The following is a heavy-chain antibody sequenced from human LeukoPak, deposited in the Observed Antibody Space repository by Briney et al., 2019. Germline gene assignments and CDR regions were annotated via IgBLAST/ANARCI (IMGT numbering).Heavy chain of an antibody. Sequence: GGSLRLSCAASGFTFGDYAMHWVRQAPGKGPEWVSGISWNSDNIGYADSTKGRLPISRDNAKNSLYLQMDSLRPEDTALYYCAKDRYSSILYVMDVWGQGTTVAVSS. CDR2: ISWNSDNI. CDR1: GFTFGDYA. CDR3: AKDRYSSILYVMDV. V-gene: IGHV3-9*01. D-gene: IGHD6-13*01. J-gene: IGHJ6*02.